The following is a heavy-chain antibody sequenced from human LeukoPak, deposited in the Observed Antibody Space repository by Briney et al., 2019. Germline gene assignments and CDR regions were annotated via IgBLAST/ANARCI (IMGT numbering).Heavy chain of an antibody. Sequence: ASVKVSCKASGYAFTNYGTSWVRQAPGQGLEWMGWISAYNGNTNYAQKLQGRVTMTTDTSTSTAYMELRSLRSDDTAVYYCARHLWFNWFDPWGQGTLVTVSS. CDR1: GYAFTNYG. CDR3: ARHLWFNWFDP. V-gene: IGHV1-18*01. J-gene: IGHJ5*02. CDR2: ISAYNGNT. D-gene: IGHD2-21*01.